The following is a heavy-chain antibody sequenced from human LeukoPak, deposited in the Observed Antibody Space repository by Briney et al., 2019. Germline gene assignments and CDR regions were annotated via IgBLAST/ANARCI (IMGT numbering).Heavy chain of an antibody. V-gene: IGHV3-30*18. CDR1: GFTFSSYA. J-gene: IGHJ4*02. D-gene: IGHD3-3*01. CDR2: ISYDGSNK. CDR3: AKPGKRFLEWLPSNC. Sequence: PGGSLRLSCAASGFTFSSYAMHWVRQAPGKGLEWVAVISYDGSNKYYADSVKGRFTISRDNSKNTLYLQMNSLRAEDTAVYYCAKPGKRFLEWLPSNCWGQGTLVTVSS.